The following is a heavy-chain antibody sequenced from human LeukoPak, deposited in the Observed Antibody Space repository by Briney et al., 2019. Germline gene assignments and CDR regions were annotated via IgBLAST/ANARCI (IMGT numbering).Heavy chain of an antibody. Sequence: SETLSLTCAVYGGSFSGYYWSWIRQPPGKGLEWIGEINHSGSTNYNPSLKSRVTISVDTSKNQFSLKLSSVTAADTAVYYCARRPFYVWSGHHWFDPWGQGTLVTVSS. CDR3: ARRPFYVWSGHHWFDP. CDR1: GGSFSGYY. CDR2: INHSGST. V-gene: IGHV4-34*01. J-gene: IGHJ5*02. D-gene: IGHD3-3*01.